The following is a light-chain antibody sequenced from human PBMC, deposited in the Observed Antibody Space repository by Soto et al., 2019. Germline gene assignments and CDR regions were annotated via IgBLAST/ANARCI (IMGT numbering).Light chain of an antibody. CDR1: SGHSSYA. J-gene: IGLJ2*01. CDR3: HTWGTGIQEV. V-gene: IGLV4-69*01. CDR2: LNSDGSH. Sequence: QPVLTQSPSASASLGASVKLTCTLSSGHSSYAIAWHQQQPEKGPRYLMKLNSDGSHSKGDGIPDRFSGSSSGAERYLTISSLQSEDEDDYSCHTWGTGIQEVFGGGTKLTVL.